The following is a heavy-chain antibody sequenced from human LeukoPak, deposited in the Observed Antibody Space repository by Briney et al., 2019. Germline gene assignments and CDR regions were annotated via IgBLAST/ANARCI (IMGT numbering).Heavy chain of an antibody. D-gene: IGHD3-22*01. CDR2: ISAYNGST. CDR3: ATRVLAQVVVITAGYYYFDY. CDR1: GYTFTSYG. J-gene: IGHJ4*02. V-gene: IGHV1-18*01. Sequence: GASVKVSCKASGYTFTSYGISWVRQAPGQGLEWMGWISAYNGSTNYAQKLQGRVTMTTDTSTSTAYMELRSLRSDDTAVYYCATRVLAQVVVITAGYYYFDYWGQGTLVTVSS.